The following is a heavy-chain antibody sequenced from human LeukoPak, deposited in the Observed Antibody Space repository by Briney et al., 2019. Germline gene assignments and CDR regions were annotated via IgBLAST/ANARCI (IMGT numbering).Heavy chain of an antibody. D-gene: IGHD1-26*01. CDR2: INPDSGGT. CDR1: GYTFTSYA. V-gene: IGHV1-2*02. CDR3: ARGVSGSYYYYYMDV. J-gene: IGHJ6*03. Sequence: PRASVKVSCKASGYTFTSYAMHWVRQAPGQGLEWMGWINPDSGGTNYAQKFQGRVTMTRDTSISTAYMELSRLRSDDTAVYYCARGVSGSYYYYYMDVWGKGTTVTISS.